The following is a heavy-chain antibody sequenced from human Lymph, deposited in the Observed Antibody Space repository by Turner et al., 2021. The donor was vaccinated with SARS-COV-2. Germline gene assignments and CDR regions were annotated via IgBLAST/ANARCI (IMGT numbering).Heavy chain of an antibody. J-gene: IGHJ6*02. V-gene: IGHV1-24*01. CDR1: GYTLTEVS. CDR2: FDPEDGET. CDR3: ATGPYDFWCGPSPGYYGMDV. D-gene: IGHD3-3*01. Sequence: QVQLVQSGAEVKKPGASVKVSCKVSGYTLTEVSMHWVRQAPGKGLEWMGGFDPEDGETIYAQKFQGRVTMTEDTSTDTAYMELSSLRSEDTAVYYCATGPYDFWCGPSPGYYGMDVWGQGTTVTVSS.